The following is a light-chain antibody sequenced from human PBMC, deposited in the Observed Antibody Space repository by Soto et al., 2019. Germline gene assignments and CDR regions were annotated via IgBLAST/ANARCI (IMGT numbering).Light chain of an antibody. Sequence: EIVLTQSPGTLSLSPGERATLSCRASQSVSSSYLAWYQQKPGQAPRLLIYGASTRATGIPARFSGSGSGTEFTLTISSLQSEDFAVYYCQHRSNWPITFGQGTRLEIK. CDR3: QHRSNWPIT. CDR2: GAS. V-gene: IGKV3D-20*02. J-gene: IGKJ5*01. CDR1: QSVSSSY.